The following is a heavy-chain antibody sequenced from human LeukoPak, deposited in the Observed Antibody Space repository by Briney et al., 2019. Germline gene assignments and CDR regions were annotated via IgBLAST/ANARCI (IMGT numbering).Heavy chain of an antibody. D-gene: IGHD3-10*01. CDR3: ARGYGSGTPRT. J-gene: IGHJ5*02. Sequence: SETLSLTCTVSGGSISSSSYYWGWIRQPPGKGLEWIGSIYYSGSTYYNPSLKSRVTISVDTSKNQFSLKLSSVTAADTAVYYCARGYGSGTPRTWGQGTLVTVSS. CDR2: IYYSGST. V-gene: IGHV4-39*07. CDR1: GGSISSSSYY.